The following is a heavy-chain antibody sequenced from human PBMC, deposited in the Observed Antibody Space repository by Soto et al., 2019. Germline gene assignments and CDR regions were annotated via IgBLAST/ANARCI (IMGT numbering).Heavy chain of an antibody. V-gene: IGHV1-18*01. J-gene: IGHJ4*02. D-gene: IGHD5-12*01. CDR3: ARDLELRVDIVATTLFDY. Sequence: ASVKVSCKASGYTFTSYGISWVRQAPGQGLEWMGWISAYNGNTNYAQKLQGRVTMTTDTSTSTAYMELRSLRSDDTAVYYCARDLELRVDIVATTLFDYWGQGTLVTVSS. CDR1: GYTFTSYG. CDR2: ISAYNGNT.